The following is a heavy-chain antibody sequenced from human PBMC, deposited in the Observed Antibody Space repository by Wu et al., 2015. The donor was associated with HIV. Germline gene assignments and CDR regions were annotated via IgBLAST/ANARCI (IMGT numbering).Heavy chain of an antibody. CDR3: ARDPFAIQQNDILTGYPDY. Sequence: YYWSWIRQSPGKGLEWIGEINHGGSTNYNPSLKSRVTISVDTSKNQFSLKLSSVTAADTAVYYCARDPFAIQQNDILTGYPDYWGQGTLVTVSS. CDR2: INHGGST. V-gene: IGHV4-34*01. CDR1: YY. J-gene: IGHJ4*02. D-gene: IGHD3-9*01.